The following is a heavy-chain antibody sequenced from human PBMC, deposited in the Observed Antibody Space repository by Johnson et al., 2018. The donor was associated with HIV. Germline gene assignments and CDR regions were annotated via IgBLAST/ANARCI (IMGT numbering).Heavy chain of an antibody. V-gene: IGHV3-66*03. J-gene: IGHJ3*02. CDR2: IYSGGSNK. CDR1: GFSVSSNY. Sequence: VQLMESGGGLIQPGGSLRLACAASGFSVSSNYMSWVRQAPGKGLEWVSVIYSGGSNKYYADSVKGRFTISRDNSKNTLYLQMNSLRAEDTAVYYCAREVGAPVGYCSGGSCCGAFDIWGQGTMVTVSS. D-gene: IGHD2-15*01. CDR3: AREVGAPVGYCSGGSCCGAFDI.